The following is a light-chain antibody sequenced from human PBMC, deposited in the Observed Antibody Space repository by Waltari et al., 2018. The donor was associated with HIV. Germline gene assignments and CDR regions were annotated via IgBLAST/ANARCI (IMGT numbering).Light chain of an antibody. CDR1: SSDVGGYNY. Sequence: QSALTQPPSASGSPGQSVTISCTGSSSDVGGYNYVSWYQQYPGKAPKLMISEVTKRPSGVPDRCAGSKSGNTASLTVSWLRAEDEAEYYCSSYAGNNILVFGGGTKLTVL. CDR2: EVT. V-gene: IGLV2-8*01. CDR3: SSYAGNNILV. J-gene: IGLJ2*01.